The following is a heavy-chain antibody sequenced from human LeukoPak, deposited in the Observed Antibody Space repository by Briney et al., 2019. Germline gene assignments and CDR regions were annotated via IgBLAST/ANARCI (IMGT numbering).Heavy chain of an antibody. Sequence: PGGSLRHSRGPSGFTFSSYPMRGGRPPTGQGLVSVSAISGSGGSTYYADSVKGRFTISRDNSKNTLYLQMNSLRAEDTAVYYCAKDGLAHAFDIWGQGTMVTVSS. CDR1: GFTFSSYP. J-gene: IGHJ3*02. V-gene: IGHV3-23*01. CDR3: AKDGLAHAFDI. CDR2: ISGSGGST.